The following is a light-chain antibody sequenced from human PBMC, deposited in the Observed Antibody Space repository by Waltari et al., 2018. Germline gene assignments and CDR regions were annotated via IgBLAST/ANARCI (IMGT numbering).Light chain of an antibody. V-gene: IGKV2-28*01. CDR3: AEALQSVT. J-gene: IGKJ5*01. Sequence: DIVMTQSPLSLPVTPGEPASISCRSSQSLLDNNGYNYLDWYLQKPGQSPQFLIYLGSNRASGVPDRFSGSGSGTDFTLKISRVEAEDAGVYYCAEALQSVTFGQGTRLEIK. CDR1: QSLLDNNGYNY. CDR2: LGS.